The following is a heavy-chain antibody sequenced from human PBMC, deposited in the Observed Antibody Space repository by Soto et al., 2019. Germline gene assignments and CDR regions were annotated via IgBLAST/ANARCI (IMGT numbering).Heavy chain of an antibody. CDR3: ARGRGSGSATVYYYYYGMDV. CDR1: GGSVSSGSYY. J-gene: IGHJ6*02. V-gene: IGHV4-61*01. D-gene: IGHD3-10*01. Sequence: QVQLQESGPGLVKPSETLSLTCTVSGGSVSSGSYYWSWIRQPPGKGLEWIGYIYYSGSTNYNPSLKSRVSISVDTYKNQFSLKLSSVTAADTAVYYCARGRGSGSATVYYYYYGMDVWGQGTTVTVSS. CDR2: IYYSGST.